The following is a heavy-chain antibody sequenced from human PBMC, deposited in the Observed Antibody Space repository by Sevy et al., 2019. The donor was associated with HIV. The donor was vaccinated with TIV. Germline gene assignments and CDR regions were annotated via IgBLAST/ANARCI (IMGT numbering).Heavy chain of an antibody. CDR3: AKIPLEWLLWNWLDP. D-gene: IGHD3-3*01. V-gene: IGHV3-30*18. J-gene: IGHJ5*02. Sequence: GGSLRLSCAASGFTFSSYGMHWVRQAPGKGLEWVAVISYDGSNKYYADSVKGRFTISRDNSKNTLYLQMNSLRAEDTAVYYCAKIPLEWLLWNWLDPWGQGTLVTVSS. CDR1: GFTFSSYG. CDR2: ISYDGSNK.